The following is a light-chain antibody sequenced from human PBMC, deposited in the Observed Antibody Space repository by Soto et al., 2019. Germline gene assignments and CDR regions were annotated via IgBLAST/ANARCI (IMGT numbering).Light chain of an antibody. J-gene: IGKJ1*01. V-gene: IGKV3-20*01. Sequence: EIVLTQSPATLSLSPGERATLSCRASQSVSSSYLAWYQQKPGQAPRLLIYGASSRATGIPDRVSGSGSGTEFTLTISRLEPEDFEVYYCQQYGSSSWTFGQGTKVDIK. CDR1: QSVSSSY. CDR3: QQYGSSSWT. CDR2: GAS.